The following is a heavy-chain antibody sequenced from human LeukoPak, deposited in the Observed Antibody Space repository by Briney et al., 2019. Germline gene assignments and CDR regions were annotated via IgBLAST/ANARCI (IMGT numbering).Heavy chain of an antibody. Sequence: GGSLRLSCAASGFTFSSYVMSWVRQAPGKGLEWVSRISGSGSSTNYADSVKGRFTISRDNSKNTLYLQMNSLRADDTAVYYCAKASGGSCYSGVDYWGQGTLVTVSS. CDR2: ISGSGSST. V-gene: IGHV3-23*01. CDR1: GFTFSSYV. J-gene: IGHJ4*02. CDR3: AKASGGSCYSGVDY. D-gene: IGHD2-15*01.